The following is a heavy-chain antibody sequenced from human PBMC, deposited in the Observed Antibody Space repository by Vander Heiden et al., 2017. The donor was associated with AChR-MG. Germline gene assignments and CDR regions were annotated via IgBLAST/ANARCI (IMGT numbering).Heavy chain of an antibody. CDR1: GYTFTSYG. CDR2: ISAYNGNT. J-gene: IGHJ3*02. CDR3: ARDRTYYYDSSGYPDAFDI. D-gene: IGHD3-22*01. Sequence: QVQLVQSGAEVKKPGASVKVSCKASGYTFTSYGISWVRQAPGQGLEWMGWISAYNGNTNYAQKLQGRVTMTTDTSTSTAYMELRSLRSDDTAVYYCARDRTYYYDSSGYPDAFDIWGQGTMVTVSS. V-gene: IGHV1-18*01.